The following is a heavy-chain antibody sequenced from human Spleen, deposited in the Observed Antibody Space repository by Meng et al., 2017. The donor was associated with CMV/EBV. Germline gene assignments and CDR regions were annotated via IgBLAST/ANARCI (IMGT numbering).Heavy chain of an antibody. CDR3: ARSYGSGSYYPDKIYDY. J-gene: IGHJ4*02. CDR1: TFTGYY. V-gene: IGHV1-2*02. Sequence: TFTGYYMHWMRQAPGQGLEWMGWINPNRGGTNYAQKFQGRVTMTRDTSINTAYMELSRLRSDDTAVYYCARSYGSGSYYPDKIYDYWGQGTLVTVSS. D-gene: IGHD3-10*01. CDR2: INPNRGGT.